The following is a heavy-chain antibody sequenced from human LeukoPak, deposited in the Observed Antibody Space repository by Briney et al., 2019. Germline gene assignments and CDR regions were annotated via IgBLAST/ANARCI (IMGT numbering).Heavy chain of an antibody. CDR3: ARRSSSGYLLFDY. CDR2: IYYSGST. CDR1: GGSISSYY. J-gene: IGHJ4*02. Sequence: PSETLSLTCTVSGGSISSYYWSWTRQPPGKGLEWIGYIYYSGSTNYNPSLKSRVTISVDTSKNQFSLKLSSVTAADTAVYYCARRSSSGYLLFDYWGQGTLVTVSS. D-gene: IGHD3-22*01. V-gene: IGHV4-59*08.